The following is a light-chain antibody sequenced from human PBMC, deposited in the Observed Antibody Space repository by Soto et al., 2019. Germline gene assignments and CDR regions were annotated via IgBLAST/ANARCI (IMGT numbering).Light chain of an antibody. Sequence: DIVMTQSPDSLAVSLGERDNINCKSSQSVLYSSNNKNYLAWYQQKPGQPPKLLIYWASTRESGVPDRFSGSGSGTDFTLTISSLQAEDVAVYYCQQYYSTPPITFGQGTRLEMK. J-gene: IGKJ5*01. V-gene: IGKV4-1*01. CDR3: QQYYSTPPIT. CDR2: WAS. CDR1: QSVLYSSNNKNY.